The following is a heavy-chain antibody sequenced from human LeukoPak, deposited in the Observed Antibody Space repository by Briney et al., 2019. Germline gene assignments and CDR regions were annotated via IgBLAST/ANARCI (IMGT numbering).Heavy chain of an antibody. CDR1: GFTFSSYG. J-gene: IGHJ4*02. Sequence: GGSLRLSCAASGFTFSSYGMHWARQAPGKGLEWVAVISYDGSNKYYADSVKGRFTISRDNSKNTLYLQMNSLRAEDTAVYYCAKESGWLLLAHWGQGTLVTVSS. V-gene: IGHV3-30*18. CDR2: ISYDGSNK. CDR3: AKESGWLLLAH. D-gene: IGHD3-22*01.